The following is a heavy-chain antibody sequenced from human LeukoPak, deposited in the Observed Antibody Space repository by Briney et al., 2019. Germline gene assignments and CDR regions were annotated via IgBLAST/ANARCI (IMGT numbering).Heavy chain of an antibody. CDR2: IIPIFGTA. CDR3: ARVWGIAAAAYYYGMDV. V-gene: IGHV1-69*05. CDR1: GGTFSSYA. Sequence: SVKVSCKASGGTFSSYAISWVRQAPGQGLEWMGGIIPIFGTANYAQKFQGRVTMTRNTSISTAYMELSSLRSEDTAVYYCARVWGIAAAAYYYGMDVWGQGTTVTVSS. J-gene: IGHJ6*02. D-gene: IGHD6-13*01.